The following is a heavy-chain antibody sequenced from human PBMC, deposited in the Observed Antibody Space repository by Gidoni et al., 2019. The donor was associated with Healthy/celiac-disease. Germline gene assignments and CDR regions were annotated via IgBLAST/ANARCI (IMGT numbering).Heavy chain of an antibody. J-gene: IGHJ3*02. CDR3: ARSAGYSYGSSAFDI. CDR2: INPNSGGT. D-gene: IGHD5-18*01. CDR1: GYTFTGYY. V-gene: IGHV1-2*04. Sequence: QVQLVQSGAEVKKPGASVTVSCKPSGYTFTGYYMHWVRQAPGQGLEWMGWINPNSGGTNYAQKFQGWVTMTRDTSISTAYMELSRLRSDDTAVYYCARSAGYSYGSSAFDIWGQGTMVTVSS.